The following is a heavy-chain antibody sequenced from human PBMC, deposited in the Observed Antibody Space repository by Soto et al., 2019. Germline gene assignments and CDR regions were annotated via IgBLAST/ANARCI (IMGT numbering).Heavy chain of an antibody. Sequence: EVQVVESGGDLVKPGGSLRLSCASSGFTFSTYTMNWVRQAPGKGLEWVSSINGRGNYIYYAESVKGRFTISRANAKNSRYLQMDRLRAEDTALYYCVREDGKVGTNSAFDYWGLGALVTVSS. V-gene: IGHV3-21*01. J-gene: IGHJ4*02. D-gene: IGHD1-26*01. CDR1: GFTFSTYT. CDR2: INGRGNYI. CDR3: VREDGKVGTNSAFDY.